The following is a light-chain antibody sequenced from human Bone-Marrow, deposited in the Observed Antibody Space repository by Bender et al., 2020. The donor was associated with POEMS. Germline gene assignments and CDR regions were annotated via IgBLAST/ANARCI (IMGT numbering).Light chain of an antibody. Sequence: SYELTQPPSVSVSPGQTASVTCSGEKLGDKNVCWYQQKTGQSPVLVLYRDNERPSGIPDRFAASNSGTTATLTIRGTQPMDEAEYYCQACSSSTRFVFGTGTQVTVL. CDR1: KLGDKN. V-gene: IGLV3-1*01. J-gene: IGLJ1*01. CDR2: RDN. CDR3: QACSSSTRFV.